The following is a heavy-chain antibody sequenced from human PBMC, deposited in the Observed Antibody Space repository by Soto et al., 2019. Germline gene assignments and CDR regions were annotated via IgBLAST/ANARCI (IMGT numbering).Heavy chain of an antibody. CDR2: ISPRSTFR. J-gene: IGHJ5*02. D-gene: IGHD2-21*01. CDR3: ARGGGGGLFDP. Sequence: PGGSLRLSCATSGFSISDSYMSWIRQAPGEGLEWISYISPRSTFRDYADSLKGRFTISRDSVKNSVYLQMNNLTADDTGVYYCARGGGGGLFDPWGQGSLVTVSS. CDR1: GFSISDSY. V-gene: IGHV3-11*06.